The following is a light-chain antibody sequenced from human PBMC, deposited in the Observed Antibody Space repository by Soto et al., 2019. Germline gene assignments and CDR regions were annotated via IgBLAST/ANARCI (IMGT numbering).Light chain of an antibody. V-gene: IGLV2-14*01. Sequence: QSALTQPASVSGSPGQSITISCTGTSSDVGGYNYVSWYQQHPGKAPKLMIYEVSNRPSGVSNRFSGSKSGNTASLTISGLQAEDEADYYCSSYTSSSTPCVCGPGTKVTVL. CDR2: EVS. J-gene: IGLJ1*01. CDR1: SSDVGGYNY. CDR3: SSYTSSSTPCV.